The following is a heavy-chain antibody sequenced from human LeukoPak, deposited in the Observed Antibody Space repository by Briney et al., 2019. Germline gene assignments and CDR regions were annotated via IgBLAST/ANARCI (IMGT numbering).Heavy chain of an antibody. CDR3: AKVDFYYDSSGYFYWFDP. Sequence: ASMKVSSTVSGYTLRELSMHRVRQAPGKGLEWMGGFDPEDGETIYAQKFQGRVTMTEDTSTDTAYMELSSLRSEDTAVYYCAKVDFYYDSSGYFYWFDPWGQGTLVTVSS. V-gene: IGHV1-24*01. J-gene: IGHJ5*02. D-gene: IGHD3-22*01. CDR2: FDPEDGET. CDR1: GYTLRELS.